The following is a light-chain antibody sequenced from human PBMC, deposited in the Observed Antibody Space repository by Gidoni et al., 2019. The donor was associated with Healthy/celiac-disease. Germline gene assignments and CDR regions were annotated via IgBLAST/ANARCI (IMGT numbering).Light chain of an antibody. V-gene: IGLV3-25*03. CDR1: ALPKQY. CDR2: KDS. Sequence: SYELTQPPSVSVSPGQTARITCSGDALPKQYAYWYQQKPGQAPVLVIYKDSERPSGIPERFSASSSGTTVTLTISGIQAEDEADYYCQSADSSGTNYVFGTGTKVTVL. J-gene: IGLJ1*01. CDR3: QSADSSGTNYV.